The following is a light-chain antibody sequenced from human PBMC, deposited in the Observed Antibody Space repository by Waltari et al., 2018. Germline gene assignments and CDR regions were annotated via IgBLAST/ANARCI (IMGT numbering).Light chain of an antibody. J-gene: IGKJ1*01. CDR1: QTISSY. CDR3: QQSYSTPRT. CDR2: AAS. Sequence: DIQMTQSPSSLSASVGDTVTITCRASQTISSYLSWYQQKPGKAPKLLIFAASSLQSGVPSRFSGSGSRTDFTLTISSLQPEDFATYYCQQSYSTPRTFGQGTQVEIK. V-gene: IGKV1-39*01.